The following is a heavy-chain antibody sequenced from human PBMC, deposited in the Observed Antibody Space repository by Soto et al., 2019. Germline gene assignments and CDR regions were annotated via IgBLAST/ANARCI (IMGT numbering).Heavy chain of an antibody. V-gene: IGHV4-59*08. CDR1: GGSISSYY. CDR2: IYYSGST. CDR3: ARHPSDFWFDP. D-gene: IGHD2-21*02. J-gene: IGHJ5*02. Sequence: SETLSLTCTVSGGSISSYYWSWIRQPPGKGLEWIGYIYYSGSTNYNPSLKSRVTVSVDTSKNQFSLKLSSVTAADTAVYYCARHPSDFWFDPWGQGTLVTVS.